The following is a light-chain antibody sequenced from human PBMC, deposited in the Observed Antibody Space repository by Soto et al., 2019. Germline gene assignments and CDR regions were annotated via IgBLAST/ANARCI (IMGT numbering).Light chain of an antibody. V-gene: IGLV3-25*02. CDR3: QSSDSSGRYPYV. J-gene: IGLJ1*01. CDR2: KDN. CDR1: ALPKQY. Sequence: SYELTQPPSVSVSPGQTARITCPGDALPKQYAYWYQQKPGQAPVVVIYKDNERPPGIPERFSGSTPGTTVTLTISGVQAEDEADYFCQSSDSSGRYPYVFGTGIKVTVL.